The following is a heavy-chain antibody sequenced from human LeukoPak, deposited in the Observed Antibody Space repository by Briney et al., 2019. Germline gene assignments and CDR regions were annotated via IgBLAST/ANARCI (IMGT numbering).Heavy chain of an antibody. J-gene: IGHJ4*02. CDR3: ARDAGGYNLFDY. Sequence: SETLSLTCSVSGGSISSYYWSWIRQPPGKGLEWIGYIYYSGSTNYNPSLKSRVTISVDTSKNQFSLKLSSVTAADTAVYYCARDAGGYNLFDYWGQGTLVTVSS. CDR2: IYYSGST. CDR1: GGSISSYY. V-gene: IGHV4-59*01. D-gene: IGHD5-24*01.